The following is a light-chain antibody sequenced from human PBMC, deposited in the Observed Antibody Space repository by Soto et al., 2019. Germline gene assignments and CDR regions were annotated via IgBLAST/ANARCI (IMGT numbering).Light chain of an antibody. Sequence: LTQSPSFLSASVGDRVTITCRASQGISSYLAWYQQKPGQAPRLLIYGASTRATGIPDRFSGSGSGTDFTLTVSRLEPEDFAVYYCQQFGDSLTFGGGTKVEI. CDR1: QGISSY. J-gene: IGKJ4*01. V-gene: IGKV3-20*01. CDR3: QQFGDSLT. CDR2: GAS.